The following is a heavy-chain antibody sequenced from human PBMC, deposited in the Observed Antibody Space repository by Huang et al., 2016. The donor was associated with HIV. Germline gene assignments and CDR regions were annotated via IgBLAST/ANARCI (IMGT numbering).Heavy chain of an antibody. V-gene: IGHV3-21*01. Sequence: EVQLVESGGNLVKPGGSLRLSCAASGFTFSSYRVNWVRQAPGKGLEWVSSISSSSSYIYYADSVKGRFTISRDNAKNSLYLQMSSLRAEDTAVYYCATAPPYYYDSSGYYYGQDYWGQGTLVTVSS. D-gene: IGHD3-22*01. CDR1: GFTFSSYR. CDR2: ISSSSSYI. J-gene: IGHJ4*02. CDR3: ATAPPYYYDSSGYYYGQDY.